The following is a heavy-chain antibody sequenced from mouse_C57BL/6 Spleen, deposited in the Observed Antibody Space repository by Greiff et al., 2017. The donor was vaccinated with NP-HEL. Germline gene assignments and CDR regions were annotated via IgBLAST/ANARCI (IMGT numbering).Heavy chain of an antibody. J-gene: IGHJ4*01. Sequence: QVQLQQSGAELVRPGTSVKLSCKASGYTFTSYWMHWVKQRPGQGLEWIGVIDPSDSYTNYNQKFKGKATLTVDTSSSTAYMQLSSLTSEDSAVYYCARVYYGYEGAMDYWGQGTSVTVSS. CDR2: IDPSDSYT. D-gene: IGHD2-2*01. CDR1: GYTFTSYW. CDR3: ARVYYGYEGAMDY. V-gene: IGHV1-59*01.